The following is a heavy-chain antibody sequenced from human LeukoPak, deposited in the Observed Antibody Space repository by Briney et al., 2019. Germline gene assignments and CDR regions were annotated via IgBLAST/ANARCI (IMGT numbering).Heavy chain of an antibody. CDR1: GFTFSSYS. Sequence: GGSLRLSCAASGFTFSSYSMNWVRQAPGKGLEWVSSISSSSSYIYYADSVKGRFTISRDNAKNSLYLQMNSLRAEDTAVYYCARDLEYSSGWYGYWGQGTLVTVSS. V-gene: IGHV3-21*01. J-gene: IGHJ4*02. D-gene: IGHD6-19*01. CDR2: ISSSSSYI. CDR3: ARDLEYSSGWYGY.